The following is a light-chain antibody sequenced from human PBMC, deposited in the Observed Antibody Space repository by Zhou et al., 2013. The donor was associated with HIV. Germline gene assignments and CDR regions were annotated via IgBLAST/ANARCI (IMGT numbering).Light chain of an antibody. Sequence: VVLTQSPGTLSLSPGETATLSCRASQSVRSGYLAWYQQKPGQAPRLLIHGASSRATGIPDRFSGSGSGTDFTLTISSLEPQDLAVYYCLNYSFSPWSFGQGTKVEIK. J-gene: IGKJ1*01. CDR2: GAS. V-gene: IGKV3-20*01. CDR3: LNYSFSPWS. CDR1: QSVRSGY.